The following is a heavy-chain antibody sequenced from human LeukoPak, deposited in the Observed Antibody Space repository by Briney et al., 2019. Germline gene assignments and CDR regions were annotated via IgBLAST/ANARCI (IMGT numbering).Heavy chain of an antibody. CDR1: DYSISSGYY. Sequence: NTSETLSLTCTVSDYSISSGYYWGWIRQPPGKGLEWTGSIFQSGHTYYNPSLKSRVTISVDTFKNQFSLKLSSVTAADTAVYYCAGSSTANLYYYGSGSYRDYWGQGTLVTVSS. J-gene: IGHJ4*02. CDR2: IFQSGHT. V-gene: IGHV4-38-2*02. CDR3: AGSSTANLYYYGSGSYRDY. D-gene: IGHD3-10*01.